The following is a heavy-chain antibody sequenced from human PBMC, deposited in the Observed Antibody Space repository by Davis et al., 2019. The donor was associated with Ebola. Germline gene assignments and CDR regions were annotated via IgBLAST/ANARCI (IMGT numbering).Heavy chain of an antibody. Sequence: PGGSLRLSCAASGFTFSSYGMHWVRQAPGKGLEWVAVVSYDGSNKYYADSVKGRFTISRDNSKNTLYVQMNSLHQGPIGLPPGTLLQEHLWG. CDR3: TLLQEHL. CDR2: VSYDGSNK. J-gene: IGHJ6*01. V-gene: IGHV3-30*03. CDR1: GFTFSSYG.